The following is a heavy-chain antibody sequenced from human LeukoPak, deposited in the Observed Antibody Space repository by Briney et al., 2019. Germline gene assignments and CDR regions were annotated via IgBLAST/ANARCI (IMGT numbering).Heavy chain of an antibody. CDR3: AVDYYGSGSTPDYYYYYGMDV. D-gene: IGHD3-10*01. CDR2: ISAYNGNT. CDR1: GYTFTSYG. J-gene: IGHJ6*02. V-gene: IGHV1-18*01. Sequence: GASVKVSCKASGYTFTSYGISWVRQAHGQGLEWMGWISAYNGNTNYAQKLQGRVTMTTDTSTSTAYMELRSLRSDDTAVYYCAVDYYGSGSTPDYYYYYGMDVWGQGTTVTVSS.